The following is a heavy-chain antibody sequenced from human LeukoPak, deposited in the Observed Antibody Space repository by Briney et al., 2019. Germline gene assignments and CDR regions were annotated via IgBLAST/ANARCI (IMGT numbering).Heavy chain of an antibody. Sequence: GGSLRLSCAASGFTFSSYEMNWVRHAPGKGLERVSYISSSGSTIYYADSVKGRFTISRDNAKNSLYLQMNSLRAEDTAVYYCAELGITIIGGVWGKGTTVTISS. V-gene: IGHV3-48*03. CDR3: AELGITIIGGV. D-gene: IGHD3-10*02. J-gene: IGHJ6*04. CDR2: ISSSGSTI. CDR1: GFTFSSYE.